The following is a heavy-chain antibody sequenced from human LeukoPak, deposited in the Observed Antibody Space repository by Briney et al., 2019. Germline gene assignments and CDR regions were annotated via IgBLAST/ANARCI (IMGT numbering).Heavy chain of an antibody. CDR2: IIPILGIA. D-gene: IGHD6-13*01. V-gene: IGHV1-69*04. Sequence: SVKVSCKASGGTFSSYAISWVRQAPGQGLEWMGRIIPILGIANYAQKFQGRVTIAADKSTSTAYMELSSLRSEDTAVYYCAREAAGNHITYYYGMDVWGQGTTVTVSS. CDR3: AREAAGNHITYYYGMDV. J-gene: IGHJ6*02. CDR1: GGTFSSYA.